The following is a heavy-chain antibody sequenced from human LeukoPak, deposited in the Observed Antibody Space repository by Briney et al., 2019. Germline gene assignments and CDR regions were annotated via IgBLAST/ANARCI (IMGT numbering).Heavy chain of an antibody. D-gene: IGHD2-15*01. CDR1: GGSISSGNYY. V-gene: IGHV4-61*02. CDR2: IYISGTT. CDR3: ASLSEYCSAGSCYLGWFDP. Sequence: SETLSLTCTVSGGSISSGNYYYSWIRQPAGKGLEWLGRIYISGTTNYNPSLKSRVTISVDTSKNQFSLKLNSVTAADTAVYYCASLSEYCSAGSCYLGWFDPWGQGTLVTVSS. J-gene: IGHJ5*02.